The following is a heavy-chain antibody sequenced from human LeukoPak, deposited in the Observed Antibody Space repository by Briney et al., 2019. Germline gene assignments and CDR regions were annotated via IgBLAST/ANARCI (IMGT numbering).Heavy chain of an antibody. CDR2: IYSTGAT. CDR3: ARIPPRRGLGKGGTFDI. Sequence: PSETLSLTCTVSGGSISNVYWSWIRQPPGKELEWIGYIYSTGATYYNPCLASRVTISVDTSKNQFSLSLISVTAADTAVYYCARIPPRRGLGKGGTFDIWGQGTTVSVSS. D-gene: IGHD3-16*01. J-gene: IGHJ3*02. CDR1: GGSISNVY. V-gene: IGHV4-59*01.